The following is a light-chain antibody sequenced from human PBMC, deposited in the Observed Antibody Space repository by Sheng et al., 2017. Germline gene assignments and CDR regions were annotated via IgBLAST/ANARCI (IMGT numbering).Light chain of an antibody. Sequence: SSELTQPPSVSASPGQTARIACSGEALPKQYTYWYQQKLGQAPVLLIYKDTERPSGIPERFSGSSSGTTVTLTITGVQAEDEADYYCQSADSRGTRWVFGGGTKLTVL. CDR2: KDT. J-gene: IGLJ3*02. V-gene: IGLV3-25*03. CDR1: ALPKQY. CDR3: QSADSRGTRWV.